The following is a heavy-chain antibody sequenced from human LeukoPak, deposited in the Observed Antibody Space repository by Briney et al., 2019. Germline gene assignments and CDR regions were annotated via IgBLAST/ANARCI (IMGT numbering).Heavy chain of an antibody. CDR1: GFTFSSYA. CDR3: AKGNDFWSGYYRDY. V-gene: IGHV3-23*01. Sequence: GGPLRLSCAASGFTFSSYAMSWVRQAPGKGLEGVSAISFSGGSTYYADSVKGRFTIHRDNSKNKLYLQMNSLRAEETAVYYCAKGNDFWSGYYRDYWGQGTLVTVSS. CDR2: ISFSGGST. J-gene: IGHJ4*02. D-gene: IGHD3-3*01.